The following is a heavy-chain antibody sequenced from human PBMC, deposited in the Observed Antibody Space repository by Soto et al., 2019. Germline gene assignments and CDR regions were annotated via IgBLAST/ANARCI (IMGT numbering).Heavy chain of an antibody. CDR1: GFTFSSYG. Sequence: QVQLVESGGGVVQPGRSLRLSCAASGFTFSSYGMHWVRQAPGKGLEWVAVISYDGSNKYYADSVKGRFTISRDNSKNTLYLQMNSLRAEDTAVYYCAKDRYIPRYNWNYFRAPRVSAFDIWGQGTMVTVSS. V-gene: IGHV3-30*18. J-gene: IGHJ3*02. D-gene: IGHD1-7*01. CDR3: AKDRYIPRYNWNYFRAPRVSAFDI. CDR2: ISYDGSNK.